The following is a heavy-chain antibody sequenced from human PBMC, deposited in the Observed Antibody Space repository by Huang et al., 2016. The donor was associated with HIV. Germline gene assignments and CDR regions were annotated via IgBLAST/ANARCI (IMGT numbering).Heavy chain of an antibody. V-gene: IGHV3-30-3*01. J-gene: IGHJ3*01. Sequence: QVQLVESGGGVVQPGRSLRLSWAASGFSFANYAMHWVRQDPGKRVEWVTFISNDGSSRYYADSVKGRFTMSRDNFKNALYLQMNRLRGDDTAVYYCTREYTVAGAFDLWGQGTMVTVSS. CDR1: GFSFANYA. D-gene: IGHD5-12*01. CDR3: TREYTVAGAFDL. CDR2: ISNDGSSR.